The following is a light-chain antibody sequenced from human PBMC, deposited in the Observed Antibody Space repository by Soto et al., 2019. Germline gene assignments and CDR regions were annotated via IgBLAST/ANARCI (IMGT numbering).Light chain of an antibody. CDR3: QQRSNWPPVT. CDR1: QDISDY. CDR2: DAS. Sequence: LTQSPSFLSASVGDRVTITCRASQDISDYLAWYQQKPGQAPRLLIYDASNRATGIPARFSGSGSGTDFTLTISSLEPEDFAVYYCQQRSNWPPVTFGQGTRLEIK. V-gene: IGKV3-11*01. J-gene: IGKJ5*01.